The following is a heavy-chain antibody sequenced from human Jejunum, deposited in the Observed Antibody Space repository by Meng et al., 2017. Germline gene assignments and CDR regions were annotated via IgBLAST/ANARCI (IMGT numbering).Heavy chain of an antibody. Sequence: GESLKISCAASGFPFSNSAMTWVRQAPGKGLEWVSSISDSGADAFYSDSVKGRFTISRDNSKNTLFLQMNSLRAEDTATYYCATGTDYFDFWGQGTVVT. CDR3: ATGTDYFDF. J-gene: IGHJ4*02. V-gene: IGHV3-23*01. CDR2: ISDSGADA. D-gene: IGHD1-1*01. CDR1: GFPFSNSA.